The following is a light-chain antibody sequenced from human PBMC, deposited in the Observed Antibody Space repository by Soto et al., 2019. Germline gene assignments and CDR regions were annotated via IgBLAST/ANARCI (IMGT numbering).Light chain of an antibody. J-gene: IGKJ4*01. CDR2: DAS. Sequence: EIVMTQSPATLSVSPGEGATLSCKASQNVYNNLAWYQQRPDQPPRLLIYDASTRATGISARFSGSGYGTEFTLPISSLQSEDFAVSFCQQCRNWPRTFGAGTKVDIK. CDR1: QNVYNN. CDR3: QQCRNWPRT. V-gene: IGKV3-15*01.